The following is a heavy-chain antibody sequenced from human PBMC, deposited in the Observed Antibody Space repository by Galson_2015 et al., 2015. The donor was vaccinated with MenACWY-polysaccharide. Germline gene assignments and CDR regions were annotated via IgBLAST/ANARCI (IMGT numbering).Heavy chain of an antibody. CDR1: GFTFSNAW. Sequence: SLRLSCAGSGFTFSNAWMNWVRQAPGKGLEWVVRIKSKPEGETIDYAAPVKGRFAISRDDSKNTVYLQMNSLKTEDTAVYYCATGLVFDSWGRGILVTVSS. J-gene: IGHJ4*02. D-gene: IGHD6-19*01. CDR2: IKSKPEGETI. V-gene: IGHV3-15*01. CDR3: ATGLVFDS.